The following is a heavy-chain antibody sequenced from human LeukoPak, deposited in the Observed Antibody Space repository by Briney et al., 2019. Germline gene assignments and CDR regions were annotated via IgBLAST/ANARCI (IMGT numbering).Heavy chain of an antibody. CDR1: GFTFSSYW. J-gene: IGHJ6*03. CDR3: ARGGGSSWYYYYYMDV. V-gene: IGHV3-7*01. Sequence: PGGSLRLSCAAPGFTFSSYWMSWVRQAPGKGLEWVANIKQDRSEKYYVDSVKGRFTISRDNAKNSLYLQMNSLRAEDTAVYYCARGGGSSWYYYYYMDVWGKGTTVTVSS. D-gene: IGHD6-13*01. CDR2: IKQDRSEK.